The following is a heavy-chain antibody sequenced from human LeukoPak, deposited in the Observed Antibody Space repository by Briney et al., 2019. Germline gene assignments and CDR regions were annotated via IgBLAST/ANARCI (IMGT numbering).Heavy chain of an antibody. CDR2: ISSSSGYI. J-gene: IGHJ3*02. CDR3: ARGTGHQLYDSSGYTAFDI. Sequence: PGGSLRLSCAASGVTFSSDSMNWVRQAPGKGMEWVSSISSSSGYIYYADPVKGRFTISRENPKHSLSLQMNSLRAEDTAVYYCARGTGHQLYDSSGYTAFDIWGQGTMVTVSS. D-gene: IGHD3-22*01. V-gene: IGHV3-21*01. CDR1: GVTFSSDS.